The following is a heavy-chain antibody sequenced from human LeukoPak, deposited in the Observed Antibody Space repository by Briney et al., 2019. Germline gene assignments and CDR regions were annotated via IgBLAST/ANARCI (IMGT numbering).Heavy chain of an antibody. CDR1: AYTLTDYY. CDR2: INPSSGDT. V-gene: IGHV1-2*06. Sequence: ASVKVSCKASAYTLTDYYVHWVRQAPGQGLEWMGRINPSSGDTNYAQNFQGRVTMTRDTSIGTAYMELSRLRSDDTAVYYCATTSGYFYYWGQGTLVTVSS. CDR3: ATTSGYFYY. D-gene: IGHD1-26*01. J-gene: IGHJ4*02.